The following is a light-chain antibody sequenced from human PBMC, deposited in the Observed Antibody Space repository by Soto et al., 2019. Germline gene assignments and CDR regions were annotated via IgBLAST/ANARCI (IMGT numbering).Light chain of an antibody. CDR3: QQSYSTPYT. Sequence: DIQMTQSPSSLSASVGDRVTITCRASQSISSYLNWYQQKPGKAPKLLIYAASVLQSVVPSRFSGSGSGTDFTLTISSLQPEDFATYYCQQSYSTPYTVGQGAKLEIK. CDR2: AAS. CDR1: QSISSY. J-gene: IGKJ2*01. V-gene: IGKV1-39*01.